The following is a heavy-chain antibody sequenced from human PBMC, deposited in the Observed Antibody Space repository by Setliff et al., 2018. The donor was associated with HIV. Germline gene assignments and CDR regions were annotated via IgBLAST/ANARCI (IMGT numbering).Heavy chain of an antibody. CDR3: ARETTGWFGELAAAFDI. D-gene: IGHD3-10*01. Sequence: GESLTISCAASGFTFGRYSMNWVRQAPGKGLEWVGFINSGSSSIFYGDSVKGRFTISRDDAKNSLLLHMNSLRAEDTAVYYCARETTGWFGELAAAFDIWGHGTLVTVS. J-gene: IGHJ3*02. V-gene: IGHV3-48*04. CDR2: INSGSSSI. CDR1: GFTFGRYS.